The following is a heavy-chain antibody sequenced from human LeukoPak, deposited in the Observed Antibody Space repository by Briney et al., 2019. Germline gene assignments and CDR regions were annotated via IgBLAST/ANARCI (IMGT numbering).Heavy chain of an antibody. CDR1: GYTFTSYD. V-gene: IGHV1-8*03. CDR3: ARDRRRYYDYVWGSYWGYFDY. CDR2: MNPNSGNT. Sequence: ASVKVSCKASGYTFTSYDINWVRQATGQGLEWMGWMNPNSGNTGYAQKFQGRVTITADESTSTAYMELSSLRSEDTAVYYCARDRRRYYDYVWGSYWGYFDYWGQGTLVTVSS. D-gene: IGHD3-16*01. J-gene: IGHJ4*02.